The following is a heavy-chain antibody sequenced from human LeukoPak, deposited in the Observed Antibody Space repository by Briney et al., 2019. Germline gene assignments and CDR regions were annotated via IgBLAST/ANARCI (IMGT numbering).Heavy chain of an antibody. D-gene: IGHD6-13*01. CDR1: GGSISSSSYY. Sequence: PSETLSLTCTVSGGSISSSSYYWGWIRQPPGKGLEWIGRIYYSGSTYYNPSLKSRVTISVDTSKNQFSLKLSSVTAADTAVYYCARRSRQQLVGYFDYWGQGTLVTVSS. CDR3: ARRSRQQLVGYFDY. J-gene: IGHJ4*02. CDR2: IYYSGST. V-gene: IGHV4-39*01.